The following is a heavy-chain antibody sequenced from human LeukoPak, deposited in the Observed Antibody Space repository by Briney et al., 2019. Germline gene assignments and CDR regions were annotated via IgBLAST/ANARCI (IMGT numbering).Heavy chain of an antibody. CDR1: GDSFSSGGYY. Sequence: PSETLSLTCTVSGDSFSSGGYYWSWIRQHPGKGLECIGYIYYSGSTFYNPSLKNRVTMSVDTSRNQFSLKLSSVTAADTAVYYCARGASASRTNYYGMDVWGQGTAVTVSS. D-gene: IGHD3-16*01. CDR3: ARGASASRTNYYGMDV. V-gene: IGHV4-31*03. J-gene: IGHJ6*02. CDR2: IYYSGST.